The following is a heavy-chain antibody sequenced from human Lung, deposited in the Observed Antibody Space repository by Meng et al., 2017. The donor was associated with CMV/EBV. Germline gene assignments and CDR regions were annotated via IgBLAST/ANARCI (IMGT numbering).Heavy chain of an antibody. J-gene: IGHJ6*02. V-gene: IGHV3-49*04. CDR2: IRSKAFGGAT. CDR1: GFTFGDYT. Sequence: GGSLRLSCTASGFTFGDYTLSWVRQAPGKGLEWVGFIRSKAFGGATEYGASVKGRFTISRDDSKGIAYLQMNSLKTEDTAVYYCTRDKTIVTSWMSNNYYGMDVWGQGTTVNVSS. CDR3: TRDKTIVTSWMSNNYYGMDV. D-gene: IGHD4-17*01.